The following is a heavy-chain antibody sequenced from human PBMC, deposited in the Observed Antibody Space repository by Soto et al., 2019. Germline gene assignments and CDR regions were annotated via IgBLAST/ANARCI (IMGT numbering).Heavy chain of an antibody. CDR3: ARHNIGGVGTTGSFDY. CDR1: GYSFTSYW. Sequence: PGESLKISCKGSGYSFTSYWIGWVRQMPGKGLEWMGIIYPGDSDTRYSPSFQGQVTISADKSISTAYLQWSSLKASDTAMYYWARHNIGGVGTTGSFDYWGQGTLVTVSS. J-gene: IGHJ4*02. V-gene: IGHV5-51*01. CDR2: IYPGDSDT. D-gene: IGHD1-1*01.